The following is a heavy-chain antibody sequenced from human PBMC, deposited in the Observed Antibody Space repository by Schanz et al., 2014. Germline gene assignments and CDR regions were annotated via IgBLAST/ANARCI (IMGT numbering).Heavy chain of an antibody. J-gene: IGHJ5*02. V-gene: IGHV4-30-2*06. CDR1: GGSISSGGYS. Sequence: LQLQESGSGLMKPSQTLSLTCAVSGGSISSGGYSWNWIRQSPGKGLEWIGYIYYSGNTYYNPSLKSRVTISVDRSKNQFSLNLSSATAADTAVYYCARGHHPHGITVAARGFDPWGQGTLXTVSS. CDR3: ARGHHPHGITVAARGFDP. CDR2: IYYSGNT. D-gene: IGHD6-19*01.